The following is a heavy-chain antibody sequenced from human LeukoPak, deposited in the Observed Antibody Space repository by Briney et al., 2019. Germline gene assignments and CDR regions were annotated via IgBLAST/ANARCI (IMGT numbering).Heavy chain of an antibody. J-gene: IGHJ4*02. V-gene: IGHV4-38-2*01. Sequence: SETLSLTCAVSGYSISSGYYWGWIRQPPGKGLEWIGSIYHSGSTYYNPSLKSRVTISVGTSKNQFSLKLSSVTAADTAVYYCAGSLSPGYSSSWDPLGYWGQGTLVTVSS. CDR1: GYSISSGYY. CDR2: IYHSGST. CDR3: AGSLSPGYSSSWDPLGY. D-gene: IGHD6-13*01.